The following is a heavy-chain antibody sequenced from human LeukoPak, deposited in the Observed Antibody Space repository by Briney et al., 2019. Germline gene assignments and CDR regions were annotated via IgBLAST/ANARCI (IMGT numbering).Heavy chain of an antibody. D-gene: IGHD5-24*01. V-gene: IGHV3-23*01. CDR2: ISVSGGST. CDR3: AKEMATRDYFDH. Sequence: GGSLRLSCAASGFTFSNFAMSWVRQAPGKGLEWVSEISVSGGSTYSAASVKGRFTISRDNSKNTLYLQMNSLRAEDTAVYYCAKEMATRDYFDHWGQGILVTVSS. J-gene: IGHJ4*02. CDR1: GFTFSNFA.